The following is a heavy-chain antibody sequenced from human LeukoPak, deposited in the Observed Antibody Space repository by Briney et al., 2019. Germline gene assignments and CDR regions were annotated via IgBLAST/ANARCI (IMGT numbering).Heavy chain of an antibody. Sequence: AGGSLRLSCAASGFSFSTFAMSWVRQAPGKGLEWVSVISGGDGSIYYADSVKGRFTISRDNSKNTLYLQMNSLRAEDTAVYHCVKDSGTYYYDTSGSFDYWGQGTLVTVSS. J-gene: IGHJ4*02. D-gene: IGHD3-22*01. CDR2: ISGGDGSI. CDR1: GFSFSTFA. CDR3: VKDSGTYYYDTSGSFDY. V-gene: IGHV3-23*01.